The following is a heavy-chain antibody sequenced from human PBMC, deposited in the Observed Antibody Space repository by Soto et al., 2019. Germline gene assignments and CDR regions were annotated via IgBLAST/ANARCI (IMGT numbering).Heavy chain of an antibody. D-gene: IGHD5-12*01. V-gene: IGHV3-11*01. Sequence: GGSLRLSCAASGFTFSDYYMSWIRQAPGKGLEWVSYISSSGSTIYYADSVKGRFTISRDNAKNSLYLQMNSLRAEDTAVYYSARVEYSGYDSFGYFYDYWGQGTLVTVSS. J-gene: IGHJ4*02. CDR3: ARVEYSGYDSFGYFYDY. CDR2: ISSSGSTI. CDR1: GFTFSDYY.